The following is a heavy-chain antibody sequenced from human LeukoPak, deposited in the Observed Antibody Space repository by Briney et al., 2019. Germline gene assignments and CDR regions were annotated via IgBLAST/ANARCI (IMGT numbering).Heavy chain of an antibody. CDR2: ISGSGGST. D-gene: IGHD3-10*01. V-gene: IGHV3-23*01. J-gene: IGHJ4*02. CDR3: AKGRNYYGSGSLDY. Sequence: GGSLRLFCAASGFTFSSYAMSWVRQAPGQGLEWVSTISGSGGSTYYADSVKGRFTIPRDNSKNTLYPQLNSLRAEDTAVYYCAKGRNYYGSGSLDYWGQGTLVTVSS. CDR1: GFTFSSYA.